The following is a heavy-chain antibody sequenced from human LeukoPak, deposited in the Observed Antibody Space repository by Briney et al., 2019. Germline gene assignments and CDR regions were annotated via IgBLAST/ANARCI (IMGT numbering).Heavy chain of an antibody. CDR1: GFTFSSYG. V-gene: IGHV3-33*01. D-gene: IGHD3-22*01. CDR3: ARDRETYYCDSSWNWFDP. Sequence: GRSLRLSCAASGFTFSSYGMHWVRQAPGKGLEWVAVIWYDGSNKYYADSVKGRFTISRDNSKNTLYLQMNSLRAEDTAVYYCARDRETYYCDSSWNWFDPWGQGTLVTVSS. CDR2: IWYDGSNK. J-gene: IGHJ5*02.